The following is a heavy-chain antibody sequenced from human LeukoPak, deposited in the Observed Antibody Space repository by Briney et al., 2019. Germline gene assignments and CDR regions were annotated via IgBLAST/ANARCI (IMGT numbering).Heavy chain of an antibody. CDR2: IYPGDSDT. J-gene: IGHJ3*02. CDR3: VRREADAFDI. Sequence: GAALKICFECAGYSFTSYWIGWVRPMAGKDVEWMGIIYPGDSDTRYSPSFQGQVTISADKSINTAYLQWSSLKASDTAMYYCVRREADAFDIWGQGTMVTVSS. CDR1: GYSFTSYW. V-gene: IGHV5-51*01.